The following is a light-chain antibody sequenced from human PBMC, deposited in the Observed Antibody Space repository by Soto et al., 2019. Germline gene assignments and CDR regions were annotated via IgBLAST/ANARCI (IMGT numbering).Light chain of an antibody. CDR1: TTDVGSSDY. Sequence: QPVLTQPASVSGSPGQPITISCSGTTTDVGSSDYVSWYQQHPGKAPELIIYEVTNRPSGVSHRFSGSKSGSTASLTISGLQAEDEADYYCCSYSTINSPVVFGGGTKLTAL. CDR2: EVT. V-gene: IGLV2-14*03. J-gene: IGLJ3*02. CDR3: CSYSTINSPVV.